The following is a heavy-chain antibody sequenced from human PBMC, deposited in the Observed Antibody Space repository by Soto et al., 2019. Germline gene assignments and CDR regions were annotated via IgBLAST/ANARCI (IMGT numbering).Heavy chain of an antibody. D-gene: IGHD3-3*01. V-gene: IGHV3-48*01. J-gene: IGHJ4*02. CDR2: ISSSSSTI. CDR1: GFTFSRNS. CDR3: ARGELYYDFWSGYYGY. Sequence: PGGALRLSCAASGFTFSRNSMNWVRQAPGKGLEWVSYISSSSSTIYYADSVKGRFTISRDNAKNSLYLQMNSLRAEDTAVYYCARGELYYDFWSGYYGYWGQGTLVTVSS.